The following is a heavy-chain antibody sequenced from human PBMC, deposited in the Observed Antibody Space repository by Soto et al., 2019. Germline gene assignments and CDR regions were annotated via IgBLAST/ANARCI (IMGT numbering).Heavy chain of an antibody. D-gene: IGHD5-12*01. Sequence: GGSLRLSCAASGFTFSSYAMSWVRQAPGKGLEWVSAISGSGGSTYYADSVKGRFTISRDNSKNTLYLQMNSLRAEDTAVYYCAKDTRREGLRLGGDYYFDYWGQRTLVTVSS. CDR2: ISGSGGST. CDR3: AKDTRREGLRLGGDYYFDY. V-gene: IGHV3-23*01. J-gene: IGHJ4*02. CDR1: GFTFSSYA.